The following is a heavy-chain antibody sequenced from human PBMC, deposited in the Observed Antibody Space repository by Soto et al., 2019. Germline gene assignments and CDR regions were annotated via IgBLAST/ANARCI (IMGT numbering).Heavy chain of an antibody. J-gene: IGHJ4*02. D-gene: IGHD2-2*01. Sequence: EVQLVESGGGLVQPGGSLRLSCAASGFTVSTNHVNWVRQAPGKGLEWVSVIRSGGDTFYADSVKGRFTISRDNSKNTLYLQMNSLRAEDTEMYYCAKGIVVGVSDADYWGQGTLVTVSS. V-gene: IGHV3-66*01. CDR2: IRSGGDT. CDR3: AKGIVVGVSDADY. CDR1: GFTVSTNH.